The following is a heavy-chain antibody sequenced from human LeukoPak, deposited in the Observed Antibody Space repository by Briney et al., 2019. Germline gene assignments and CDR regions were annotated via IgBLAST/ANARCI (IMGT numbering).Heavy chain of an antibody. CDR3: ARHQSWRTDYGDYVDAFDI. CDR1: GYTFTSYD. V-gene: IGHV1-24*01. Sequence: ASVKVSCTASGYTFTSYDINWVRQATGQGLEWMGGFDPEDGETIYAQKFQGRVTMTEDTSTDTAYMELSSLKASDTAMYYCARHQSWRTDYGDYVDAFDIWGQGTMVTVSS. CDR2: FDPEDGET. D-gene: IGHD4-17*01. J-gene: IGHJ3*02.